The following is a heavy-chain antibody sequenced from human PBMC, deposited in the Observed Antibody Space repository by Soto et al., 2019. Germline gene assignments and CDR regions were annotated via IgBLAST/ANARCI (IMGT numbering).Heavy chain of an antibody. CDR3: ARPFGHSRGYIDY. J-gene: IGHJ4*02. D-gene: IGHD3-22*01. V-gene: IGHV4-39*01. Sequence: QLQLQESGPGLVKPSETLSLTCTVSGGSISSSSYYWGWIRQPPGKGLEWIGSIYYSGSTYYNPSLKSRVTISVDTSKNQFSLKLSSVTAADTAVYYCARPFGHSRGYIDYWGQGTLVTVSS. CDR2: IYYSGST. CDR1: GGSISSSSYY.